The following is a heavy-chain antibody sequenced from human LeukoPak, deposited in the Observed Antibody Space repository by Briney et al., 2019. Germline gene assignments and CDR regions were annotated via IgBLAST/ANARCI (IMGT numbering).Heavy chain of an antibody. Sequence: SETLSLTCAVYGGSFSGYYWSWIRQPPGKGLEWIGEINHSGSTNYNPSLKSRVTISVDTSKNQLSLKLSSVTAADTAVYYCASHADTNWFDPWGQGTLVTVSS. J-gene: IGHJ5*02. CDR1: GGSFSGYY. D-gene: IGHD1-26*01. CDR3: ASHADTNWFDP. CDR2: INHSGST. V-gene: IGHV4-34*01.